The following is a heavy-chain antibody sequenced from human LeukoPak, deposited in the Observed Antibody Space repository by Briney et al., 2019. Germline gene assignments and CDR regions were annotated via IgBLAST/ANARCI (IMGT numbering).Heavy chain of an antibody. V-gene: IGHV1-2*04. CDR3: VRDLRMGYDILTGYYGGVWFDP. D-gene: IGHD3-9*01. CDR1: GYTFTGYY. Sequence: ASVKVSCKASGYTFTGYYMHWVRQAPGQGLEWMGWINPNSGGTNYAQKFQGWVTMTRDTSISTAYMELSRLRSDDTAVYYCVRDLRMGYDILTGYYGGVWFDPWGQGTLVTVSS. J-gene: IGHJ5*02. CDR2: INPNSGGT.